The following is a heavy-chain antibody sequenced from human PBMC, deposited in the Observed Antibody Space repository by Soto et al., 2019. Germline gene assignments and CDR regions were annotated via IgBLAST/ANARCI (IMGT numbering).Heavy chain of an antibody. CDR2: ISAYNGNT. CDR1: GYTFTSYG. Sequence: QVQLVQSGAEVKKPGASVKVSCKASGYTFTSYGISWVRQAPGQGLEWMGWISAYNGNTNYAQKLQGRVTMTTDTSTSTAYMERRSLRSDDTAVYYCAREAGDYYDSSGYYSLAYWGQGTLVTVSS. V-gene: IGHV1-18*01. D-gene: IGHD3-22*01. J-gene: IGHJ4*02. CDR3: AREAGDYYDSSGYYSLAY.